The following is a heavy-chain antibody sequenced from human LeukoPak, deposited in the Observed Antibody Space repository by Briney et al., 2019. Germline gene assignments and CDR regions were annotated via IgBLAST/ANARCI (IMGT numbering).Heavy chain of an antibody. CDR2: IKSKTDGGTT. CDR1: GSTFNNAW. D-gene: IGHD5-18*01. V-gene: IGHV3-15*01. CDR3: TADGAYIHGFAY. J-gene: IGHJ4*02. Sequence: PGRSLRLSCAASGSTFNNAWMSWVRQAPGKGLEWVGRIKSKTDGGTTEYAAPVKGRFIISRDDSKNTLYLQMNSLKTEDTAVYYCTADGAYIHGFAYWGQGALVTVSS.